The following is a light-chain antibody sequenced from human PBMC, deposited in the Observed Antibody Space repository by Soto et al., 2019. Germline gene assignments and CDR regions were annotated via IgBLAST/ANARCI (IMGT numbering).Light chain of an antibody. J-gene: IGLJ2*01. Sequence: QPVLTQSPSASASLGASVKVTCTLSSGHSSYAIAWHQQQPEKGLRYLMKLNSDGSHSKGDGIPDRFSGSSSGAERYLIISSLQSEDEADYYCQTWGTGIVVFGGGTKLTVL. CDR2: LNSDGSH. V-gene: IGLV4-69*01. CDR1: SGHSSYA. CDR3: QTWGTGIVV.